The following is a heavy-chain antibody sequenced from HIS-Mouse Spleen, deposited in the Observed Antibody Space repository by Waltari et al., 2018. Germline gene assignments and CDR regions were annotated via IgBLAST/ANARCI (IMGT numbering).Heavy chain of an antibody. D-gene: IGHD6-13*01. J-gene: IGHJ2*01. Sequence: QLQLQESGPGLVKPSETLSLTCTVSGGSISSSTYYWGWIRPPPGKGLEWIGSIYYSGSTYYNPSCKSRVTISVDTSKSECSLKLSSVTAADTAVYYCAREIPYSSSWYDWYFDLWGRGTLVTVSS. CDR1: GGSISSSTYY. V-gene: IGHV4-39*07. CDR2: IYYSGST. CDR3: AREIPYSSSWYDWYFDL.